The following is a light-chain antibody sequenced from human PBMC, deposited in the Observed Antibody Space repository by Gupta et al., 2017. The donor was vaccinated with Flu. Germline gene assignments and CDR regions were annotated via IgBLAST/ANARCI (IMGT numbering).Light chain of an antibody. CDR1: SSHVGTYNL. Sequence: QSALTPPASVSASPGQSITISCTATSSHVGTYNLVSWYQQDPGKAPKLIVSEVSKRASGVSNRFSGSKSGNTASLTISGLQAEDEADYYCCSYTTSSTYVFGTGTKVTVL. J-gene: IGLJ1*01. V-gene: IGLV2-23*02. CDR2: EVS. CDR3: CSYTTSSTYV.